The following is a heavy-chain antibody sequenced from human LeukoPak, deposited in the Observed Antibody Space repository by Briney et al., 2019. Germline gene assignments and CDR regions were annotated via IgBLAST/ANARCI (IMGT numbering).Heavy chain of an antibody. CDR1: GYTFTSYG. V-gene: IGHV1-18*01. J-gene: IGHJ4*02. Sequence: GASVKVSCKASGYTFTSYGLSRVRQAPGQGLECMGWISAYNGNTNYAQKLQGRVTMTTDTSTNTAYMELRSLRFDDTAVYYCAANPYSSGWYWVYWGQGTLVTVSS. D-gene: IGHD6-19*01. CDR3: AANPYSSGWYWVY. CDR2: ISAYNGNT.